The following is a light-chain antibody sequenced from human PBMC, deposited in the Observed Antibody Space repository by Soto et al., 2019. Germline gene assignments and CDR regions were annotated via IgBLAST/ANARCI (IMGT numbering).Light chain of an antibody. J-gene: IGLJ1*01. V-gene: IGLV2-8*01. Sequence: QSALTQPPSASGSPGQSVTISCTGTSTDVGGYNYVSWYQQYPGKAPKLMIYEVSKRPSGVPDRFSGSKSGNTASLTVSGLQAEDEADYYCSSYGGRYYYVFGTGTKVTVL. CDR2: EVS. CDR3: SSYGGRYYYV. CDR1: STDVGGYNY.